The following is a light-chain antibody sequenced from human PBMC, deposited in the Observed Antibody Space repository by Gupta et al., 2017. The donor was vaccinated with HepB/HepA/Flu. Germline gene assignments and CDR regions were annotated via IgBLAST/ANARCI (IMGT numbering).Light chain of an antibody. J-gene: IGLJ2*01. CDR3: NSRDSSDNHPRVV. CDR1: SLRSYY. V-gene: IGLV3-19*01. Sequence: SSELTQDLAVPVALVQTVRITCQGDSLRSYYASCYQQKPGQAPVLVIYGKNNRPSGIPDRIPGSRSGNTGSLTITGARAEDEADYYCNSRDSSDNHPRVVFGGGTKLTVL. CDR2: GKN.